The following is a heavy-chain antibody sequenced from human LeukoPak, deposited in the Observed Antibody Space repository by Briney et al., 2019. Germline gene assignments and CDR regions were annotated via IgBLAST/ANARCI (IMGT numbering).Heavy chain of an antibody. D-gene: IGHD3-22*01. CDR2: IIPILGLP. CDR3: ARFDSSGYYDAEYFQH. V-gene: IGHV1-69*04. Sequence: AASVKVSCKASGGTFSNYAISWVRQAPGQGLEWMGRIIPILGLPISAQKFQGRVTITADRSMSTAYMELSSLRPEDTAVYYCARFDSSGYYDAEYFQHWSQGTLVIVSA. CDR1: GGTFSNYA. J-gene: IGHJ1*01.